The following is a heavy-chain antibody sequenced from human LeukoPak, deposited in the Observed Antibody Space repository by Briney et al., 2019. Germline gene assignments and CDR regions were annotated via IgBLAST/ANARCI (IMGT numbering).Heavy chain of an antibody. Sequence: PGGSLRFSCAASGFTFDDYAMHWVRQAPGKGLGWVSGISWISGSIGYADSAKGRFTISRDNAKNSLYLQMHSLRAEDTALYCCAKDIGYYDSSGPNAFDIWGQGTMVTVSS. CDR1: GFTFDDYA. CDR3: AKDIGYYDSSGPNAFDI. V-gene: IGHV3-9*01. D-gene: IGHD3-22*01. J-gene: IGHJ3*02. CDR2: ISWISGSI.